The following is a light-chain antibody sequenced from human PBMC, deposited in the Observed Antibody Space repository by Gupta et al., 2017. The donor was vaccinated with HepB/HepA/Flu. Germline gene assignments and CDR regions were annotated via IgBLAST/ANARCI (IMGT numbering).Light chain of an antibody. CDR1: QSVSSY. CDR2: DAS. V-gene: IGKV3-11*01. CDR3: QQRSNWPPWT. J-gene: IGKJ1*01. Sequence: EIVLTQSPATLSLSPGERATLSCRASQSVSSYLAWYQQKPGQAPRLLIYDASNRATGIPARFSGSGCGTDLTLTISSLEHEDFAVYYCQQRSNWPPWTFGQGTKVEIK.